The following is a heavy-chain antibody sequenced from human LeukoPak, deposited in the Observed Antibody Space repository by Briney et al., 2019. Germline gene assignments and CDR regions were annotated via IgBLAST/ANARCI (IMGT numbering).Heavy chain of an antibody. V-gene: IGHV3-30-3*01. CDR1: GFTFSSYA. CDR2: ISYDGSNK. J-gene: IGHJ4*02. Sequence: GGSLRFSCAASGFTFSSYAMHWVRQAPGKGLEWVAVISYDGSNKYYADSVKGRFTISRDNSKNTLYLQMNSLRAEDTAVYYCARSIAVDESSDYWGQGTLVTVSS. CDR3: ARSIAVDESSDY. D-gene: IGHD6-19*01.